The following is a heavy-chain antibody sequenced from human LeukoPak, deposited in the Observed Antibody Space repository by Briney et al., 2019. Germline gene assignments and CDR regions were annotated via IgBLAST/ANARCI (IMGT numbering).Heavy chain of an antibody. J-gene: IGHJ4*02. V-gene: IGHV4-59*01. CDR3: ARDTYPRAFFDY. CDR1: GGSIGSYY. CDR2: IYYSGST. D-gene: IGHD2-2*01. Sequence: PSETLSLTCTVSGGSIGSYYWSWIRQPPGKGLEWIGYIYYSGSTNYNPSLKSRVTISVDTSKNQFSLKLSSVTAADTAVYYCARDTYPRAFFDYWGQGTLVTVSS.